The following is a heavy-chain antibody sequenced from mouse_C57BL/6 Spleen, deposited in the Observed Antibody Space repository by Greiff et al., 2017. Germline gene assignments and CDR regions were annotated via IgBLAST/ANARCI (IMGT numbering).Heavy chain of an antibody. CDR1: GYTFTSYW. D-gene: IGHD1-1*01. V-gene: IGHV1-69*01. J-gene: IGHJ4*01. Sequence: VQLQQPGAELVMPGASVKLSCKASGYTFTSYWMHWVKQRPGQGLEWIGEIDPSDSYTNYNQKFKGKSTLTVDKSSSTAYMQLSSLTSEDSAVYYCARYGITTAYAMDYWGQGTSVTVSS. CDR3: ARYGITTAYAMDY. CDR2: IDPSDSYT.